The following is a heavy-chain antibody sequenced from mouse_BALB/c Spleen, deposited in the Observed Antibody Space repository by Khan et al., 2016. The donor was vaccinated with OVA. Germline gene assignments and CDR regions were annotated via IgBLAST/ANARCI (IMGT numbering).Heavy chain of an antibody. CDR3: ARSTWYFDV. Sequence: EVQLQQSGPELEKPGASVKISCKASGYSFTGYNMNWVKQSNGKSLEWIGNIDPYFGGITYNQKFKGKATLTVDKSSSTAYMQLKSLTSEDSVVYYCARSTWYFDVWGAGTTVTVSS. J-gene: IGHJ1*01. CDR1: GYSFTGYN. V-gene: IGHV1-39*01. CDR2: IDPYFGGI.